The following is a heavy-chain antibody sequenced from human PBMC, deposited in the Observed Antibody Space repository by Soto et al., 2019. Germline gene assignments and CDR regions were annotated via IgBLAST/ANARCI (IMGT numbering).Heavy chain of an antibody. CDR2: MYYSGNT. CDR3: AGSGYYHNSGMDV. CDR1: GGSISSYY. D-gene: IGHD3-22*01. J-gene: IGHJ6*02. Sequence: SETLSLTCSVSGGSISSYYWSWIRQPPGKGLEWIGYMYYSGNTNYNPSLKSRVTISVDTSKNQLSLKLSSVTAADTAVYYCAGSGYYHNSGMDVWGQGTTVTSP. V-gene: IGHV4-59*01.